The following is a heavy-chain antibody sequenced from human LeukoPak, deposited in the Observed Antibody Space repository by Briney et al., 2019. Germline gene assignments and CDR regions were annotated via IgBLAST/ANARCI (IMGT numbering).Heavy chain of an antibody. V-gene: IGHV1-69*13. D-gene: IGHD6-19*01. CDR1: GGTFSSYA. J-gene: IGHJ3*02. CDR3: ARPQNSSGPPVGPFDI. Sequence: SSVNVSCKASGGTFSSYAISWVRQAPGQGLEWMGGIIPIFCTANYAQKFQGRVTITADESTSTAYMELSSLRSEDRAVYYCARPQNSSGPPVGPFDIWGQGTMVTVSS. CDR2: IIPIFCTA.